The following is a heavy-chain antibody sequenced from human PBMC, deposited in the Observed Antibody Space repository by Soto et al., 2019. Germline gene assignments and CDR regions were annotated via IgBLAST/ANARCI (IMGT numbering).Heavy chain of an antibody. D-gene: IGHD2-8*01. J-gene: IGHJ4*02. CDR2: IRSKAYGGTT. CDR1: GFTFSSYA. CDR3: TAGKLYPSLDFDY. V-gene: IGHV3-49*04. Sequence: GGSLRLSCAASGFTFSSYAMSWVRQAPGKGLEWVGFIRSKAYGGTTEYAASVKGRFTISRDDSKSIAYLQMNSLKTEDTAVYYCTAGKLYPSLDFDYWGQGTLVTVSS.